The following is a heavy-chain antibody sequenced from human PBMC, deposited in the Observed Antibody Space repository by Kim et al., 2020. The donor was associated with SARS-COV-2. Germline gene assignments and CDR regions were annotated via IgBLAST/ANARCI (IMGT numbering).Heavy chain of an antibody. D-gene: IGHD1-26*01. V-gene: IGHV3-33*08. J-gene: IGHJ6*02. CDR2: IWYDGGIK. Sequence: GGSLRLSCAASGFTFSSHGMHWVRQAPGKGLEGVAVIWYDGGIKYYADSVKGRFTISRDNSENTLYLQMDSLRAEDTAVYYCARDGSYGSFVSYYYGMDVWGQGTTVTVSS. CDR3: ARDGSYGSFVSYYYGMDV. CDR1: GFTFSSHG.